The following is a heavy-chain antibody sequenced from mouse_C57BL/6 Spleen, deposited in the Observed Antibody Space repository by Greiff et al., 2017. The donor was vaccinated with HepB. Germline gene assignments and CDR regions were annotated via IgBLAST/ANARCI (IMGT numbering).Heavy chain of an antibody. CDR3: ARRATAQAPFAY. J-gene: IGHJ3*01. CDR2: IDPNSGGT. Sequence: QVQLKQPGAELVKPGASVKLSCKASGYTFTSYWMHWVKQRPGRGLEWIGRIDPNSGGTKYNEKFKSKATLTVDKPSSTAYMQLSSLTSEDSAVYYCARRATAQAPFAYWGQGTLVTVSA. V-gene: IGHV1-72*01. D-gene: IGHD3-2*02. CDR1: GYTFTSYW.